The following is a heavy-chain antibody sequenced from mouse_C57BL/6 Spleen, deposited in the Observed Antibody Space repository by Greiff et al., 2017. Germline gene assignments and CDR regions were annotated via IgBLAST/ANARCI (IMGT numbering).Heavy chain of an antibody. D-gene: IGHD4-1*01. V-gene: IGHV5-9-1*02. J-gene: IGHJ2*01. CDR2: ISSGGDYI. Sequence: EVQLVESGEGLVKPGGSLKLSCAASGFTFSSYAMSWVRQTPEKRLEWVAYISSGGDYIYYADTVKGRFTISRDNARNTLYLQMSSLKSEDTAMYYCTRGHWDVNYFDYWGQGTTLTVSS. CDR1: GFTFSSYA. CDR3: TRGHWDVNYFDY.